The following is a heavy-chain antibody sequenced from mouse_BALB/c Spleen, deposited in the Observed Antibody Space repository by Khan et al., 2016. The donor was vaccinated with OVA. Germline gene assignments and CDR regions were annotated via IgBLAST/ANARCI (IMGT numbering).Heavy chain of an antibody. CDR2: INPSNGGT. D-gene: IGHD3-1*01. V-gene: IGHV1S81*02. Sequence: QVQLKQSGAELVKPEASVKLSCKASGYTFTSYYMYWLKQRPGQGLEWIGEINPSNGGTNFNEKFKSKATLTVDKSSSTAYMQLSSLTHEDSAGYDCTRRGKARATLWFAYWGQGTLVTVSA. CDR1: GYTFTSYY. J-gene: IGHJ3*01. CDR3: TRRGKARATLWFAY.